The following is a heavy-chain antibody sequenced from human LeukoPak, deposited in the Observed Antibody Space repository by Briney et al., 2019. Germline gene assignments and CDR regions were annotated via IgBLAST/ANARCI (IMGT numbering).Heavy chain of an antibody. D-gene: IGHD3-3*01. V-gene: IGHV1-24*01. CDR2: FDPEDGET. J-gene: IGHJ6*02. CDR3: AGWGLRIGVVNYYYYGMDV. CDR1: GYTLTELS. Sequence: ASVKVSCKVSGYTLTELSMHWVRQAPGKGLEWMGGFDPEDGETIYAQKFQGRVTMTEDTSTDIAYMELSSLRSEDTAVYYCAGWGLRIGVVNYYYYGMDVWGQGTTVTVSS.